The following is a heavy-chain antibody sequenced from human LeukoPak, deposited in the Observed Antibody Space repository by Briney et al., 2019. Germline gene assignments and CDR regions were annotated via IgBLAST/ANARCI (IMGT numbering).Heavy chain of an antibody. CDR3: AKTESGYYYMDV. V-gene: IGHV3-23*01. CDR2: ISGSGGST. Sequence: GGSLRLSCAASGFTVTDNYMNWVRQSSGKGLEWVSAISGSGGSTYYADSVEGRFTISRDNSKNTLYLQMNSLRAEDTAVYYCAKTESGYYYMDVWGKGTTVTVSS. CDR1: GFTVTDNY. J-gene: IGHJ6*03. D-gene: IGHD2/OR15-2a*01.